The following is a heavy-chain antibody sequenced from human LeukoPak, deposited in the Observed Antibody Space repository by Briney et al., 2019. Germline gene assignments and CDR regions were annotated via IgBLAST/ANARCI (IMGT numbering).Heavy chain of an antibody. D-gene: IGHD3-10*01. V-gene: IGHV4-4*07. Sequence: SETLSLTCTVSGGSISSYYWSWIRQPAGKGLEWIGRIYTSGSTNYNPSLKSRVTMSVDTSKNQFSLKLSSVTAADTAVYYCARRSGDSKLNSGSYYNSWGQGTLVTVSS. CDR1: GGSISSYY. CDR2: IYTSGST. J-gene: IGHJ4*02. CDR3: ARRSGDSKLNSGSYYNS.